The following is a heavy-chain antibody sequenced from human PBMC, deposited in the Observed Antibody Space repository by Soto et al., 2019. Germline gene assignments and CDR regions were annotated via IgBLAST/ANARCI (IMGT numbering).Heavy chain of an antibody. J-gene: IGHJ4*02. V-gene: IGHV1-18*01. CDR3: XXXXXXGSGSYY. D-gene: IGHD3-10*01. Sequence: QVQLVQSGAEVKKPGASVKVSCKASGYTFTSYGISWVRQAPGQGLEWMGWISAYNGNTNYAQKLQGRVTMTTDTSXXXXXXXXXXXXXXXXXXXXXXXXXXXGSGSYYWGQGTLVTVSS. CDR1: GYTFTSYG. CDR2: ISAYNGNT.